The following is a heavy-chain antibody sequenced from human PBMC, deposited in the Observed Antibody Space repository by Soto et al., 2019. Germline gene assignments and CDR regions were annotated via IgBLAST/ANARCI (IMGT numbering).Heavy chain of an antibody. D-gene: IGHD1-1*01. CDR3: ARRANWVEDY. V-gene: IGHV4-59*08. Sequence: SETLSLTCTVSGGSISSYYWSWIRQPPGKGLEWIGYIYYSGSTNYNPSLKSRVTISVDTSKNQFSLKLSSVTAADTAVYYCARRANWVEDYWGQGTLVTVSS. CDR2: IYYSGST. J-gene: IGHJ4*02. CDR1: GGSISSYY.